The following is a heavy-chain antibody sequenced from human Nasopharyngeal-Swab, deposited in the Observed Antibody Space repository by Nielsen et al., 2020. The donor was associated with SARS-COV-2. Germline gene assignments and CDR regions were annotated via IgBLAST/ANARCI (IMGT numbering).Heavy chain of an antibody. CDR1: GFTFSDYY. CDR3: AKDSYDSSGYSYYYGMDV. V-gene: IGHV3-11*01. Sequence: GESLKISCAASGFTFSDYYMAWIRQAPGKGLEWVSYISASGRSTDSADSVKGRFTISRDNANNLLYLQMNSLRAEDTAVYYCAKDSYDSSGYSYYYGMDVWGQGTTVTVSS. CDR2: ISASGRST. D-gene: IGHD3-22*01. J-gene: IGHJ6*02.